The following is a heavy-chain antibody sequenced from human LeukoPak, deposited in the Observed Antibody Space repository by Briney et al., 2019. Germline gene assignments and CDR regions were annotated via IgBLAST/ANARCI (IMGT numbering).Heavy chain of an antibody. J-gene: IGHJ3*02. V-gene: IGHV4-38-2*02. CDR1: GYSISSGYY. Sequence: PSETLSLTCTVSGYSISSGYYWGWIRQPPGKGLECIGSIYHSGNTYYNPSLKSRVTISVDTSRNEFSLKLSSVTAADTAVYYCARLGYSSSWHHSGAFDIWGQGTMVTVSS. CDR2: IYHSGNT. CDR3: ARLGYSSSWHHSGAFDI. D-gene: IGHD6-13*01.